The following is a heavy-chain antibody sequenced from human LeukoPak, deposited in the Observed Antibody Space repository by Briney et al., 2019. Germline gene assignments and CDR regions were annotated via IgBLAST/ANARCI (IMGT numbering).Heavy chain of an antibody. Sequence: SETLSLTCTVSGGSISSGSYYWAWIRQPPGKGLEWIGSVYYSGSTYYNPSLQSRLTISVDTSKTQFSLKLSSVTAADTAVYCCTRLFSTSWCFDSWGQGTLVTVSS. D-gene: IGHD6-13*01. CDR3: TRLFSTSWCFDS. V-gene: IGHV4-39*01. J-gene: IGHJ4*02. CDR1: GGSISSGSYY. CDR2: VYYSGST.